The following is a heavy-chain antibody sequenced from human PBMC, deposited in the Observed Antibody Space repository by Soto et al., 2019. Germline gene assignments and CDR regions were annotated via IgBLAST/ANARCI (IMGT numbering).Heavy chain of an antibody. J-gene: IGHJ4*02. CDR3: VRVVAIPGYPDH. D-gene: IGHD5-12*01. CDR1: GATFSSYA. V-gene: IGHV1-69*14. Sequence: QVQLVQSRAEVRQPASSVKVSCKTSGATFSSYAITWVRQAPGQGLEWMGGIVPTVDTSTYAQKFQGRVTITADKFTNTVYLELSSLRSDDTAVYYCVRVVAIPGYPDHWGQGTLVTVSS. CDR2: IVPTVDTS.